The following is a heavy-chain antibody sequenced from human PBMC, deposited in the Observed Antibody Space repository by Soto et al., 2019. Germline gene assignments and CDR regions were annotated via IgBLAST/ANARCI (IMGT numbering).Heavy chain of an antibody. D-gene: IGHD1-26*01. V-gene: IGHV1-2*02. J-gene: IGHJ5*02. CDR2: INPNSGDT. CDR1: GYTFTGNY. Sequence: QVQLVQSGAEVKKPGASVKVSCKASGYTFTGNYMHWVRQAPGQGLEWMGWINPNSGDTTYAQKFQGRVSMTRDTSISTAYVELRSLSSDDTAVYCCARDRSLGANWFDPWGQGTVVTVSS. CDR3: ARDRSLGANWFDP.